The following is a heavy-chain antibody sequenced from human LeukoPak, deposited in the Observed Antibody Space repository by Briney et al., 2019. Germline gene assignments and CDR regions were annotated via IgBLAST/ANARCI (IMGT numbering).Heavy chain of an antibody. D-gene: IGHD2-2*01. Sequence: GGSLRLSCAASGFTFSSYAMSWVRQAPGKGLELVSAISGSGGSTYYADSVKGRFTISRDNSKNTLYLQMNSLRAEDTAVYYCAKDTGAAGMPQDYWGQGTLVTVSS. V-gene: IGHV3-23*01. CDR1: GFTFSSYA. J-gene: IGHJ4*02. CDR2: ISGSGGST. CDR3: AKDTGAAGMPQDY.